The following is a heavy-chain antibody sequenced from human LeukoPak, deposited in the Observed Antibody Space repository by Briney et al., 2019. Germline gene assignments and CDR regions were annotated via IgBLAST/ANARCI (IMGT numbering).Heavy chain of an antibody. CDR1: GFTSNQYG. V-gene: IGHV3-20*04. CDR2: LSWNGGDT. J-gene: IGHJ6*03. Sequence: RPGGSLRLSCAASGFTSNQYGMSWVRQAPGKGLEWVSSLSWNGGDTRYADSVKDRFTISRDNAKKSLYLQMDSLRAEDTALYYCARRGYPYYYYMDVWGTGTTVTVSS. D-gene: IGHD3-16*02. CDR3: ARRGYPYYYYMDV.